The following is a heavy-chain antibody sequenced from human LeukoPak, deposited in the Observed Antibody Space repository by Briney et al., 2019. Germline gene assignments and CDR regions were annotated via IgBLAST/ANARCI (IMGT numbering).Heavy chain of an antibody. CDR3: ATLRPRQQLVVDR. V-gene: IGHV3-48*03. D-gene: IGHD6-13*01. CDR1: GFTFSSYE. J-gene: IGHJ5*02. CDR2: INSSGSTK. Sequence: PGGSLRLSCAASGFTFSSYEMNWVRQAPGKGPEWVSYINSSGSTKYYADSVKGRFTISRDNALNSLYLQMSSLRDEDTAVYYCATLRPRQQLVVDRWGQGTLVTVSS.